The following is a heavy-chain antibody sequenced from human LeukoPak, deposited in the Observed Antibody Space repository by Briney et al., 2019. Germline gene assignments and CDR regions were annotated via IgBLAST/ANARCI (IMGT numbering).Heavy chain of an antibody. CDR2: ISSNGGST. J-gene: IGHJ4*02. Sequence: GGSLRLSCSASGFTFSSYAMHWVRQAPGKGLEYVSAISSNGGSTYYADSVKGRFTISRDNSKNTLYLQMSSLRAEDTAVYYCVKDELHEGEGANGGDYWGQGTLVTVSS. V-gene: IGHV3-64D*09. CDR3: VKDELHEGEGANGGDY. D-gene: IGHD1-26*01. CDR1: GFTFSSYA.